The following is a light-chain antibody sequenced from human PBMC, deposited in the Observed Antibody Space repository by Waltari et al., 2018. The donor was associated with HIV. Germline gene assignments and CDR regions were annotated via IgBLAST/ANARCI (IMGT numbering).Light chain of an antibody. CDR3: QQSYSTHIT. Sequence: DIQLTQSPSSLPLSEGETVSITCRASQSISSYLNWYQQKPGKAPKLLIYAASSLQSGVPSRFSGSGSGTDFTLTISSLQPEDFATYYCQQSYSTHITFGQGTRLEIK. CDR2: AAS. J-gene: IGKJ5*01. V-gene: IGKV1-39*01. CDR1: QSISSY.